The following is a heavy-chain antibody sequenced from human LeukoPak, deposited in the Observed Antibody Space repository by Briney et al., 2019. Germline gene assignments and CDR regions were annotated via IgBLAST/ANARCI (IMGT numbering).Heavy chain of an antibody. Sequence: GGALRLSCAASGFTFSYYGMHWVRQAPGKGLEWVAAISDDGSNEYYADSVKGRFTISRDNSKNTLYLQMNSLRAEDTAVYYCAKDLWFGEFLHYWGQGTLVTVSS. CDR3: AKDLWFGEFLHY. J-gene: IGHJ4*02. D-gene: IGHD3-10*01. CDR2: ISDDGSNE. V-gene: IGHV3-30*18. CDR1: GFTFSYYG.